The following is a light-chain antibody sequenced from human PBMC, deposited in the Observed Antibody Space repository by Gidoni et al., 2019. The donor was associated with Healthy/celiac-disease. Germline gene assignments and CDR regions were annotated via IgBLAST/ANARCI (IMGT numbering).Light chain of an antibody. CDR2: RNN. J-gene: IGLJ3*02. V-gene: IGLV1-47*01. CDR3: AAWDASLSGRGV. Sequence: QTVLTQPPAASGTPGQRVTISCSGSSYNIGSNDVYWYQQLPRTAPNLLIYRNNQRPSGVPARFSGSTSGTSASLATSALRSADEADYYCAAWDASLSGRGVFGGGTKLTVL. CDR1: SYNIGSND.